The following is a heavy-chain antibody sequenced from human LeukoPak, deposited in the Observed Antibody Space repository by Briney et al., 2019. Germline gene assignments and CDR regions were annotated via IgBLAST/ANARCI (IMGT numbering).Heavy chain of an antibody. CDR3: ARGLRDEERHYGYYYMDV. J-gene: IGHJ6*03. V-gene: IGHV4-4*09. CDR2: FYTSANT. CDR1: VDSVRGYY. Sequence: SETLSLTCTVPVDSVRGYYGSWIRQPPGKGLEWFGYFYTSANTNYNPSLKSRVTMSVDTSKNQFSLKLSSVTAADTAVYYCARGLRDEERHYGYYYMDVWGKGTTVTVSS. D-gene: IGHD3-22*01.